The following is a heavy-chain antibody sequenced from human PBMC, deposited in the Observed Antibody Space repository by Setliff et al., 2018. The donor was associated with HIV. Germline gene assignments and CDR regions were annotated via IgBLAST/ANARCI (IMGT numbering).Heavy chain of an antibody. Sequence: SVKVSCKASGGTFSSYAISWVRQAPGQGLEWMGGIIPIFGTTNYAQKFQGRVTITTDESTSTAYMELSSLRSEDTAVYYCARGGEVGATSKSGIGAFDIWGQGTMVTVSS. CDR3: ARGGEVGATSKSGIGAFDI. CDR2: IIPIFGTT. J-gene: IGHJ3*02. V-gene: IGHV1-69*05. CDR1: GGTFSSYA. D-gene: IGHD1-26*01.